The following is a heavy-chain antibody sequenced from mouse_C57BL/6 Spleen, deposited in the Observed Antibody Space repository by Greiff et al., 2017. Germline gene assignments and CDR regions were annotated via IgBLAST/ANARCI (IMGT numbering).Heavy chain of an antibody. Sequence: QVQLQQPGAELVKPGASVKMSCKASGYTFTSYWLTWVTQRPGPGLEWIGDIYPGSGSTNYNEKFKSTATLTVDTSYSPAYLPLSSRTSEDSTVYYCARRCLLLRDWGQGTTRTVSS. CDR3: ARRCLLLRD. V-gene: IGHV1-55*01. D-gene: IGHD1-1*01. CDR2: IYPGSGST. CDR1: GYTFTSYW. J-gene: IGHJ2*01.